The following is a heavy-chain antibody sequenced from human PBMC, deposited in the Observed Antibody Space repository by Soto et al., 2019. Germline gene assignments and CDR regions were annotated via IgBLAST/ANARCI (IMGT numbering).Heavy chain of an antibody. CDR1: GFTFSRFG. J-gene: IGHJ6*02. D-gene: IGHD1-20*01. Sequence: QVQLVESGGGVVQPGRSLRLSCAPSGFTFSRFGMHWVRQAPGKGLEWVALISYDGSNKYYADSVQGRFTISRDNSRSTLYLQMSSLRAEDTAVYYCARDQVYEWNDNFYYGKDVWGQGTTVTVSS. V-gene: IGHV3-30*19. CDR3: ARDQVYEWNDNFYYGKDV. CDR2: ISYDGSNK.